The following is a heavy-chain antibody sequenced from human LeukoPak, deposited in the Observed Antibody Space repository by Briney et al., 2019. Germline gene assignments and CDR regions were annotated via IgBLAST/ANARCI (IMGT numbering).Heavy chain of an antibody. J-gene: IGHJ5*02. V-gene: IGHV4-30-2*01. CDR2: IYHDGST. CDR3: ARRIDNLLNWFDP. D-gene: IGHD1-1*01. Sequence: PSETLSLTCTVSGASISSGAYYWSWIRQPPGKGLEWIGYIYHDGSTYYNPSLNSRVIISVNRSKNQFSLKLTSVTAADTAVYYCARRIDNLLNWFDPWGQGTLVIVSS. CDR1: GASISSGAYY.